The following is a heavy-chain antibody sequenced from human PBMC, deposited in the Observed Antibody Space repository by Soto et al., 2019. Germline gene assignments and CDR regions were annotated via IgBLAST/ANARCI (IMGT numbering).Heavy chain of an antibody. CDR2: VFHSGST. D-gene: IGHD6-19*01. CDR3: ATATVAGSAFDY. V-gene: IGHV4-4*02. J-gene: IGHJ4*02. CDR1: GGSISSSNW. Sequence: QVQLQESGPGLVKPSGTLSLTCAVSGGSISSSNWWTWVRQPPGKGLEWIVEVFHSGSTNYKSYLISRVCISGDKSRNQIALKLSSVTAADTAVYYCATATVAGSAFDYWGQGTLVTVSS.